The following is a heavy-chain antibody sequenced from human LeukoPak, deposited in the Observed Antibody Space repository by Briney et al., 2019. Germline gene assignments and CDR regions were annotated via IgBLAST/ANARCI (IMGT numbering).Heavy chain of an antibody. CDR1: GGSISSGSYY. CDR2: IYTSGST. V-gene: IGHV4-61*02. D-gene: IGHD3-3*01. CDR3: ARESATIFLDY. Sequence: SETLSLTCTVSGGSISSGSYYWSWIRQPAGKGLEWIGRIYTSGSTNYNPSLKSRVTISVDTSKNQFSLKLSSVTAADTAVYYCARESATIFLDYWGQGTLVTVSS. J-gene: IGHJ4*02.